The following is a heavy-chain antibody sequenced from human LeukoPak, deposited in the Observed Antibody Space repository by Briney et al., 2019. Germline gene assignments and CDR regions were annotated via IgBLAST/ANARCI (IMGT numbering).Heavy chain of an antibody. CDR1: GGSISSGSYY. Sequence: SETLSLTCTVSGGSISSGSYYWSWIRQPAGKGLEWIGRMYTSGSTNYNPSLKSRVTISVDTSKNQFSLKLSSVTAADTAVYYCARALPAAMHIGYWGQGTLVTVSS. V-gene: IGHV4-61*02. CDR3: ARALPAAMHIGY. D-gene: IGHD2-2*01. CDR2: MYTSGST. J-gene: IGHJ4*02.